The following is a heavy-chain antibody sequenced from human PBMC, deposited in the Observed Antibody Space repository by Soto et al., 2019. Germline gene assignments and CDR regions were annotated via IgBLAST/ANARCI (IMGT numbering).Heavy chain of an antibody. CDR3: TTGYYYDGNGMDV. CDR1: GFTFSNAW. D-gene: IGHD3-22*01. J-gene: IGHJ6*02. Sequence: LRLSCAASGFTFSNAWMSWVRQAPVKGLEWVGRIKSKTDGGTTDYAAPVKGRFTISRDDSKNTLYLQMNSLKTEDTAVYYCTTGYYYDGNGMDVWGQGTTVTVSS. CDR2: IKSKTDGGTT. V-gene: IGHV3-15*01.